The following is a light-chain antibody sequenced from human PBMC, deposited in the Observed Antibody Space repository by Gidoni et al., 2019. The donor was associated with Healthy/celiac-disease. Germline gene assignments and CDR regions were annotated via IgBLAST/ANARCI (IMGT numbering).Light chain of an antibody. V-gene: IGKV3-11*01. CDR1: QSVISY. CDR2: DAS. J-gene: IGKJ4*01. Sequence: EIVLTQSPATLSLSPGERATLSCRASQSVISYLAWYQQKPGQAPRLLIYDASNRATGIPARFTVSGSGTDFTLTISSLEPQDFAVYYCQQRSNWPLLTFGGGTKVEIK. CDR3: QQRSNWPLLT.